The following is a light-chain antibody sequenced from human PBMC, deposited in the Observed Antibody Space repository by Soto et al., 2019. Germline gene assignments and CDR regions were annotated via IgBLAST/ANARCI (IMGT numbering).Light chain of an antibody. J-gene: IGLJ1*01. Sequence: QSALTQPASVSGSPGQSITISCTGTSSDVGSSNLVSWYQQHPGKTPKLIIYEGSRRPSGVSGRFSGSMSGNAASLTISGLQAEDEADYSCRSFARSSTPYLFGTGTKLPVL. CDR3: RSFARSSTPYL. CDR1: SSDVGSSNL. CDR2: EGS. V-gene: IGLV2-23*01.